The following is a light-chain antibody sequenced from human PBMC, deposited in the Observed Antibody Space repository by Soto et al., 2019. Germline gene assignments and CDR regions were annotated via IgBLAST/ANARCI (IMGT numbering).Light chain of an antibody. CDR2: DND. Sequence: SYELTQPLSVSVAPGQTARITCGGNNIGTKGVHWYQQKPGQAPVLVVYDNDDRPSGIPERFSGSNSGSTAILTISRVEAGDEADYFCQLWDSSSEFYYVFGTGTKVTVL. CDR3: QLWDSSSEFYYV. J-gene: IGLJ1*01. CDR1: NIGTKG. V-gene: IGLV3-21*02.